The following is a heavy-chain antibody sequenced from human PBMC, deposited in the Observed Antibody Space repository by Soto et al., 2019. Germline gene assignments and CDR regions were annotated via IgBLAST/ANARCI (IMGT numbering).Heavy chain of an antibody. V-gene: IGHV4-59*12. CDR3: ARFRGDGYYNF. D-gene: IGHD3-9*01. Sequence: SQTLSLTCTVSGGSISSYYWSWIRQPPGKGLEWNGYIYYSGSTNYNPSLKSRVTISVDTSKNSLWLQMNTLRAEDTAVYYCARFRGDGYYNFWGQGTLVTVSS. CDR1: GGSISSYY. J-gene: IGHJ4*02. CDR2: IYYSGST.